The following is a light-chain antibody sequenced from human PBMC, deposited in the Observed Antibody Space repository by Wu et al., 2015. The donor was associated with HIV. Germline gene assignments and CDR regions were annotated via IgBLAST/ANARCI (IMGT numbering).Light chain of an antibody. CDR1: QSVSSY. CDR2: DAS. V-gene: IGKV3-11*01. Sequence: DILLTQSPGTLSLSPGERATLSCRASQSVSSYLAWYQQKPGQAPRLLIYDASNRATGIPARFSGSGSGTDFTLTISSLEPEDFAVYYCQQRSNWPLTFGPGTKVDIK. CDR3: QQRSNWPLT. J-gene: IGKJ3*01.